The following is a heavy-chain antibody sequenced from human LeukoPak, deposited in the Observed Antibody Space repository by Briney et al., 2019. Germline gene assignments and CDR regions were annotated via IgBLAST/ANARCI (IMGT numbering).Heavy chain of an antibody. V-gene: IGHV1-69*05. D-gene: IGHD4-23*01. Sequence: ASVKVSCKASGGTFSSYAISWVRQAPGQGLEWMGGIIPIFGTANYAQKFQGRVTITTDEPTSTAYMELSSLRSEDTAVYYCAREGGHGGNPTGFDYWGQGTLVTVSS. CDR1: GGTFSSYA. J-gene: IGHJ4*02. CDR3: AREGGHGGNPTGFDY. CDR2: IIPIFGTA.